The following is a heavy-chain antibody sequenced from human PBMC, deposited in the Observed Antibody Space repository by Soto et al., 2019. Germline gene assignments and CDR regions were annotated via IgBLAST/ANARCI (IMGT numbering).Heavy chain of an antibody. D-gene: IGHD3-16*01. CDR3: ARGLRVYYDYVWGLARGGWFDP. J-gene: IGHJ5*02. CDR2: MNPNSGNT. CDR1: GYTFTSYD. V-gene: IGHV1-8*01. Sequence: ASVKVSCKASGYTFTSYDINWVRQATGQGLEWMGWMNPNSGNTGYAQKFQGRVTMTRNTSISTAYMELSSLRSEDTAVYCCARGLRVYYDYVWGLARGGWFDPWGQGTLVTVSS.